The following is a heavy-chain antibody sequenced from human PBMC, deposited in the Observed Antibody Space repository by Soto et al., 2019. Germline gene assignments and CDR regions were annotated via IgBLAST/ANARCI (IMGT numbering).Heavy chain of an antibody. D-gene: IGHD6-13*01. CDR3: ARDDSSSWDNSHSYYYGMDV. CDR2: ISSSSSYI. CDR1: GFTFSSYS. V-gene: IGHV3-21*01. Sequence: EVQLVESGGGLVKPGGSLRLSCAASGFTFSSYSMNWVRQAPGKGLEWVSSISSSSSYIYYADSVKGRFTISRDNAKNSLYLKMNSLRAEDTAVYYCARDDSSSWDNSHSYYYGMDVWGQGTTVTVSS. J-gene: IGHJ6*02.